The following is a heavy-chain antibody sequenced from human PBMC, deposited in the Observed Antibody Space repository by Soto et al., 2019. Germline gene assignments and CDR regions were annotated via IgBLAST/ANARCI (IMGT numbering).Heavy chain of an antibody. Sequence: ASVKVSCKASGYTFTSYDINWVRQATGQGLEWMGWMNPNSGNTGYAQKFQGRVTMTRNTSISTAYMELSSLRSEDTAVYYCARGYRGYSYGLVRYFDGLPLDAFDIWGQGTMVTVSS. CDR1: GYTFTSYD. CDR2: MNPNSGNT. J-gene: IGHJ3*02. D-gene: IGHD3-9*01. V-gene: IGHV1-8*01. CDR3: ARGYRGYSYGLVRYFDGLPLDAFDI.